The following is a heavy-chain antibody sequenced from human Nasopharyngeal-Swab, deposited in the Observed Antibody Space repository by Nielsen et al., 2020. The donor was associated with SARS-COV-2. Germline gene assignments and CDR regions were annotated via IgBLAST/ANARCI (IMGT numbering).Heavy chain of an antibody. J-gene: IGHJ4*02. D-gene: IGHD3-10*01. CDR2: IYYSGST. CDR3: ARGGYGSGSYHFDY. V-gene: IGHV4-31*02. Sequence: WIRQPPGKGLEWIGYIYYSGSTYYNPSLKSRVTISVDTSKNQFSLKLSSVTAADTAVYYCARGGYGSGSYHFDYWGQGTLVTVSS.